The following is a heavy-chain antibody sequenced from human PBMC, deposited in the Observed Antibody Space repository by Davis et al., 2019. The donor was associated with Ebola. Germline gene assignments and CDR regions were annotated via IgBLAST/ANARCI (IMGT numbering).Heavy chain of an antibody. Sequence: PGGSLRLSCAASGFTFSSYAMHWVRQAPGKGLEWVAVISYDGSNKYYADSVKGRFTISRDNSKNTLYLQMNSLRAEDTAVYYCAITRGPSGWYGRGGDYWGQGTLVTVSS. CDR1: GFTFSSYA. CDR2: ISYDGSNK. CDR3: AITRGPSGWYGRGGDY. D-gene: IGHD6-19*01. V-gene: IGHV3-30-3*01. J-gene: IGHJ4*02.